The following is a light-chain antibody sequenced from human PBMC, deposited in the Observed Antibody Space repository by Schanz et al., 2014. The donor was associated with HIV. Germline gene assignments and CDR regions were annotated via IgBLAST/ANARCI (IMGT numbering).Light chain of an antibody. CDR2: GAS. J-gene: IGKJ1*01. CDR3: QQYGGSPWT. Sequence: EIVLTQSPGTLSLSPGERATLSCRASQSVSGLLAWYQQKPGQAPRLLIYGASSRATGIPDRFSGSGSGTDFTLTISRLEPEDVAVYYCQQYGGSPWTFGQGTKVEIK. CDR1: QSVSGL. V-gene: IGKV3-20*01.